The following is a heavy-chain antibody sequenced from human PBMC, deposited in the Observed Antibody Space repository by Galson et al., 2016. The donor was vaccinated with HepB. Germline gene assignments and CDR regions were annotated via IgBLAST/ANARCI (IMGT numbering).Heavy chain of an antibody. D-gene: IGHD3-9*01. V-gene: IGHV3-48*01. Sequence: APGKGLEWISFISTSSTTIYYADSVKGRFTISRDNPKKSLYLQMNSLRAEDTAVYYCARVGDNNDWYLGDAFDVWGQGTVVTVSS. J-gene: IGHJ3*01. CDR2: ISTSSTTI. CDR3: ARVGDNNDWYLGDAFDV.